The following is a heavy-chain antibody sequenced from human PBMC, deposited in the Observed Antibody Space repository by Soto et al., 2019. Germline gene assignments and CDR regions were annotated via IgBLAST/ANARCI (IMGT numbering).Heavy chain of an antibody. V-gene: IGHV1-46*01. D-gene: IGHD3-9*01. CDR3: ATGLRPSRFDWLQLNWLAP. CDR1: GYTFTSYY. J-gene: IGHJ5*02. Sequence: GASVKVSCKASGYTFTSYYMHWVRQAPGQGLEWMGIINPSGGSTSYAQKFQGRVTMTEDTSTDTAYMELSSLRSEDTAVYSCATGLRPSRFDWLQLNWLAPWAKGTLVTVSS. CDR2: INPSGGST.